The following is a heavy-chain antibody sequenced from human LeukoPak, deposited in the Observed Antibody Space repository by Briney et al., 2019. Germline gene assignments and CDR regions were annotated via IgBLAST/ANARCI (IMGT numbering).Heavy chain of an antibody. CDR1: GGSFSGYY. CDR2: INHSGST. J-gene: IGHJ6*02. D-gene: IGHD3-22*01. V-gene: IGHV4-34*01. Sequence: SETLSLTCAVYGGSFSGYYWSWIRQPPGKGLEWIGEINHSGSTNYNPSLKSRVTISVDTSKNQFSLKLGSVTAADTAVYYCARFDNYDSSAGYYGMDVWGQGTTVTVSS. CDR3: ARFDNYDSSAGYYGMDV.